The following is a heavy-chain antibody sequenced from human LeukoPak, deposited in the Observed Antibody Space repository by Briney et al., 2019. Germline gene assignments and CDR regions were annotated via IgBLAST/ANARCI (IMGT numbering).Heavy chain of an antibody. J-gene: IGHJ4*02. CDR3: ARGTYYDSSAYSGVRLFDY. CDR1: GYTFTSNY. Sequence: ASVKVSCKAFGYTFTSNYMHWVRQAPGQGLEWMGWINPNSGRTNYAQKFQGRVTMTGDTSISTAYMELTRLTSDDTAVYYCARGTYYDSSAYSGVRLFDYWGQGTLVTVSS. CDR2: INPNSGRT. D-gene: IGHD3-22*01. V-gene: IGHV1-2*02.